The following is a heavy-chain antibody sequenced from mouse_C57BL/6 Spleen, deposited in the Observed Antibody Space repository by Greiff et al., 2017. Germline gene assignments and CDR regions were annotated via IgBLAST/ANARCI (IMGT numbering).Heavy chain of an antibody. V-gene: IGHV1-54*01. J-gene: IGHJ1*03. Sequence: QVQLQQSGAELVRPGTSVKVSCKASGYAFTNYLIEWVKQRPGQGLEWIGVINPGSGGTNYNEKFKGKATLTADKSSSTAYMQRSSLTAEDSAVSFCTRNCGRGYYDVWGTGTTVTVS. CDR1: GYAFTNYL. CDR3: TRNCGRGYYDV. CDR2: INPGSGGT.